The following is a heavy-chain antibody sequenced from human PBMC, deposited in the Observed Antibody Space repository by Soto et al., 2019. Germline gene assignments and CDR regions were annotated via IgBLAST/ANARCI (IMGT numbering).Heavy chain of an antibody. J-gene: IGHJ6*02. D-gene: IGHD5-18*01. CDR2: IWYDGSNK. V-gene: IGHV3-33*01. CDR1: GLTFSSYG. Sequence: GGSLRLSCAASGLTFSSYGMHWVRQAPGKGLEWVAVIWYDGSNKYYADSVKGRFTISRDNSKNTLYLQMNSLRAEDTAVYYCARNGEDTAQSGWYGMDVWGQGTTVTVSS. CDR3: ARNGEDTAQSGWYGMDV.